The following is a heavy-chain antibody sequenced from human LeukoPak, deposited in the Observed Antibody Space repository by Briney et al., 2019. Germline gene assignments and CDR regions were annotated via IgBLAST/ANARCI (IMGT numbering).Heavy chain of an antibody. Sequence: GGSLRLSCAASGFTFSSYAMHWVRQAPGKGLEWVAVISYDGSNKYYADSVKGRFTISRDNAKNSLYLQMNSLRAEDTAFYYCAINGGGDSGYGNFDYWGQGTLVTVSS. CDR2: ISYDGSNK. CDR1: GFTFSSYA. D-gene: IGHD5-12*01. J-gene: IGHJ4*02. CDR3: AINGGGDSGYGNFDY. V-gene: IGHV3-30*04.